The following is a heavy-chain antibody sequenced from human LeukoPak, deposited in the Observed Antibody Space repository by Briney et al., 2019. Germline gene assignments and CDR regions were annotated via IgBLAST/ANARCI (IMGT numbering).Heavy chain of an antibody. V-gene: IGHV3-66*02. Sequence: PGGSLRLSCAASGFTVSSNYMSWVRQAPGEGLEWVSVIYSGGSTYYADSVKGRFTISRDNSKNTLYLQMNSLRAEDTAVYYCARDSRLSTGVSDYWGQGTLVTVSS. J-gene: IGHJ4*02. CDR1: GFTVSSNY. CDR2: IYSGGST. D-gene: IGHD1-14*01. CDR3: ARDSRLSTGVSDY.